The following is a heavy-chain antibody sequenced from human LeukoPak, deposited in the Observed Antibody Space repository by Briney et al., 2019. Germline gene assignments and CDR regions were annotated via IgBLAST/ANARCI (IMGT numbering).Heavy chain of an antibody. CDR3: ARDKRSGWTVFDY. V-gene: IGHV3-21*01. Sequence: GGSLRLSCAASGFTFSSYSMNWVRQAPGKGLEWVSSISSSSSYIYYADSVKGRFTISRDNAKNSLYLQMNSLRAEDTAVYYCARDKRSGWTVFDYWGQGTLVTVSS. CDR1: GFTFSSYS. J-gene: IGHJ4*02. CDR2: ISSSSSYI. D-gene: IGHD6-19*01.